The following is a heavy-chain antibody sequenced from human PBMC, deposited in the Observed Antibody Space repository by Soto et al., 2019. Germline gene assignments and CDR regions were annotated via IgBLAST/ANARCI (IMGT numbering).Heavy chain of an antibody. Sequence: GGSLRLSCAASGFTFSAYVMSWVRQAQGKGLEWVSSITSSGGGTYYADSVKGRFTVSRDNSKNTEYLQMNSLRDEDTAVYYCAKLTAAWGQGTLVTVSS. CDR3: AKLTAA. J-gene: IGHJ4*02. CDR1: GFTFSAYV. V-gene: IGHV3-23*01. CDR2: ITSSGGGT. D-gene: IGHD6-13*01.